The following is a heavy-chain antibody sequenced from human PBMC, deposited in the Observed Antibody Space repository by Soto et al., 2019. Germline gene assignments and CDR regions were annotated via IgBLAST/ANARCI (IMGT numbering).Heavy chain of an antibody. CDR2: IVPLFRTT. D-gene: IGHD6-13*01. J-gene: IGHJ6*02. Sequence: ASVKVSCKTSGGTFSSYAISWVRQAPGQGLEWMGGIVPLFRTTNYAQKFQGRVTITADTSTYTVYMELSGRRSGDTAVYYCARGGYSSTWSNLLDRSGLDVWGQGTTVTVSS. V-gene: IGHV1-69*06. CDR1: GGTFSSYA. CDR3: ARGGYSSTWSNLLDRSGLDV.